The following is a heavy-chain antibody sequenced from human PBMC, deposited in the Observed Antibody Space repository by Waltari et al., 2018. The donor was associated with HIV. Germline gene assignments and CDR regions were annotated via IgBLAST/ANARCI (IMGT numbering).Heavy chain of an antibody. J-gene: IGHJ4*02. CDR3: ATMRSTIEGPPSDS. CDR2: ISQRRIT. CDR1: GGSFSDYC. D-gene: IGHD1-26*01. Sequence: QVQLQQWGAGLLKPSETLSLTCAVYGGSFSDYCWSWIRQPPGKGLEWIGEISQRRITNYNPSLKSRVSISVDTSKNQFSLKLTSVTAADTAVYYCATMRSTIEGPPSDSWGQGTLVTVSS. V-gene: IGHV4-34*01.